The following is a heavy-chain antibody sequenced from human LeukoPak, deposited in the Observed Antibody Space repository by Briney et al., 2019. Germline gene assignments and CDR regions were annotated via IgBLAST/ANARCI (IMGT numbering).Heavy chain of an antibody. V-gene: IGHV3-53*01. Sequence: GGSLRLSCAASGFTASSNYMSWVRQAPGKGLEWVSVIYSGGSTYYADSVKGRFTISRDNSKNTLYLQMNSLRAEDTAVYYCARDSWRATKRDYYYGMDVWGQGTTVTVSS. CDR1: GFTASSNY. CDR2: IYSGGST. J-gene: IGHJ6*02. CDR3: ARDSWRATKRDYYYGMDV. D-gene: IGHD1-26*01.